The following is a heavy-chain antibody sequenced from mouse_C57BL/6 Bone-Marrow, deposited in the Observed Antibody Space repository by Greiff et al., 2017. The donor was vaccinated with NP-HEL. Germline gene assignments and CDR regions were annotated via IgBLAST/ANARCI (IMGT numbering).Heavy chain of an antibody. CDR2: ISNGGGST. CDR3: ASPIDYGSSLWFAY. J-gene: IGHJ3*01. CDR1: GFTFSDYY. V-gene: IGHV5-12*01. D-gene: IGHD1-1*01. Sequence: EVQGVESGGGLVQPGGSLKLSCAASGFTFSDYYMYWVRQTPEKRLEWVAYISNGGGSTYYPDTVKGRFTISRDNAKNTLYLQMSRLKSEDTAMYYCASPIDYGSSLWFAYWGQGTLVTVSA.